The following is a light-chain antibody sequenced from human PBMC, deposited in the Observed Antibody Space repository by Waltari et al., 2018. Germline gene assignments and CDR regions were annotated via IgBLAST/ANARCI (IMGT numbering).Light chain of an antibody. CDR1: QRVGGT. V-gene: IGKV3-20*01. J-gene: IGKJ1*01. CDR2: GTS. Sequence: IVLTQSPGTLSLSPGERATLSCRASQRVGGTLAWYQQKPGQAPRLLMYGTSIRAPGTPARFSGTGSGTDFSLTISRLEPEDFAVYYCQHYVRLPATFGQGTKVEIK. CDR3: QHYVRLPAT.